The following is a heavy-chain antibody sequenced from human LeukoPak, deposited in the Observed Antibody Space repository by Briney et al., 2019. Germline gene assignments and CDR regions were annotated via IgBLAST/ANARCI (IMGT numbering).Heavy chain of an antibody. CDR1: GGTFSSYA. V-gene: IGHV1-69*05. Sequence: ASVKVSCKASGGTFSSYAISWVRQAPGQGLEWMGGIIPIFGTANYAQKFQGRVTITTDESTSTAYMELSSLRSEDTAVYYCARGGRFLEWSPGYYFDYWGQGTLVTVSS. CDR2: IIPIFGTA. J-gene: IGHJ4*02. CDR3: ARGGRFLEWSPGYYFDY. D-gene: IGHD3-3*01.